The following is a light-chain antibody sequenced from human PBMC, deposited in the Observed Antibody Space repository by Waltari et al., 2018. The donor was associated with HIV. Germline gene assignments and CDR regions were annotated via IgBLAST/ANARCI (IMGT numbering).Light chain of an antibody. Sequence: QSALTQPASVSGSPGQSITISCTGTSSDVGGYNYVSWYQQHPGKAPKLMIYEVSNRPSGVANRFSGSKSGNTASLTISGLQAEDEADYYCSSYTSSSTRAFGGGTNLTVL. CDR1: SSDVGGYNY. CDR2: EVS. CDR3: SSYTSSSTRA. J-gene: IGLJ3*02. V-gene: IGLV2-14*01.